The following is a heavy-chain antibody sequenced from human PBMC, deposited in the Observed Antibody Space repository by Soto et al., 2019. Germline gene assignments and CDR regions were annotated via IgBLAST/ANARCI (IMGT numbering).Heavy chain of an antibody. Sequence: EVQLVASGGGLVQPGGSLRLSCAASGFTLSSYWMSWVRQAPGKGLEWVANIKQDGSEKYYVDSVKGRFTISRDTAKSSLYLQLNSLRAEDTAVYYCAREYDSIYSPRYYGMDVWGQGTTVTVSS. J-gene: IGHJ6*02. CDR1: GFTLSSYW. D-gene: IGHD2-21*01. CDR3: AREYDSIYSPRYYGMDV. V-gene: IGHV3-7*05. CDR2: IKQDGSEK.